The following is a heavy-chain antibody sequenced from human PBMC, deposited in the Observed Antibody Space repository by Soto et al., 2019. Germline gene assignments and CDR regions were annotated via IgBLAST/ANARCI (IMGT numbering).Heavy chain of an antibody. V-gene: IGHV4-59*08. J-gene: IGHJ4*02. CDR1: GGSIGSYY. CDR3: ARGGWRQIDY. Sequence: QVQLQESGPGLVKPSETLSLTCSVSGGSIGSYYWSWIRQPPGKGLEWIWYIYYSGSTNYNPSLKSRVTISVDTSKNQFCLKLSAVTAADTAVYYCARGGWRQIDYWGQGTLVTVSS. D-gene: IGHD3-3*01. CDR2: IYYSGST.